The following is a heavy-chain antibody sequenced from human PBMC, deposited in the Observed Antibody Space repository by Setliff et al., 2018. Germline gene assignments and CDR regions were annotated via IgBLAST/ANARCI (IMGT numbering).Heavy chain of an antibody. V-gene: IGHV3-7*01. Sequence: GGSLRLSCAASGFTLNSYWMTWVRQAPGEGLEWVADINPGGRAKNYVDSVQGRFTISRDNAKNSLYLQMNSLRAEDTAVYYCARLGPVITESNYDYWGQGALVTVSS. CDR1: GFTLNSYW. CDR2: INPGGRAK. CDR3: ARLGPVITESNYDY. D-gene: IGHD3-10*01. J-gene: IGHJ4*02.